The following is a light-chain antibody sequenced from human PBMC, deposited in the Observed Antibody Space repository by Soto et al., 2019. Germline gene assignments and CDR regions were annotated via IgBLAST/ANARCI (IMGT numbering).Light chain of an antibody. J-gene: IGKJ1*01. CDR3: QQYYNWPQT. CDR2: GAS. V-gene: IGKV3-15*01. Sequence: EIVMTQSPATLSVSPGERATLSCRASQSVGSNLAWYQQKPGQAPRLLIFGASTRATTIPARFSGGGSGTEFTLTISNLQSEDFAVFYCQQYYNWPQTFGQGTKVEIK. CDR1: QSVGSN.